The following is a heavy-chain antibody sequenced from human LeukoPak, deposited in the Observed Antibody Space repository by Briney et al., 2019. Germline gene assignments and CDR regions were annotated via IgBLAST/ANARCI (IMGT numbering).Heavy chain of an antibody. D-gene: IGHD2/OR15-2a*01. V-gene: IGHV3-15*01. J-gene: IGHJ1*01. Sequence: GGSLGLSCEASGFTFTEAWMTWVRQAPGKGLECVGRIKTKTEGETTDYPAPVKGRFTISRDASKNTLYLEMNSLKTEDTGVYYCTTDLSTRKFSHNSNWGQGTLVTVSS. CDR3: TTDLSTRKFSHNSN. CDR2: IKTKTEGETT. CDR1: GFTFTEAW.